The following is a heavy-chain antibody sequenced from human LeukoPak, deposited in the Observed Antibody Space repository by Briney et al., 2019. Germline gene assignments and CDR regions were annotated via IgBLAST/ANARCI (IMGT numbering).Heavy chain of an antibody. CDR2: IYPGDSDT. CDR3: ARLLGLAPHYYYYGMDV. CDR1: GYSFTSYW. Sequence: GESLKISCKGSGYSFTSYWIGWVCQMPGKGLEWMGIIYPGDSDTRYSPSFQGQVTISADKSISTAYLQWSSLKASDTAMYYCARLLGLAPHYYYYGMDVWGQGTTVTVSS. V-gene: IGHV5-51*01. J-gene: IGHJ6*02. D-gene: IGHD6-13*01.